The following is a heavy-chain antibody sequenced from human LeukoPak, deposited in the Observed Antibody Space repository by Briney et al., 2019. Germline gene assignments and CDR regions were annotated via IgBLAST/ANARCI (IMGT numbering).Heavy chain of an antibody. Sequence: ASVKVSCKASGYTFTGYYMHWVRQAPGQGLEWMGWINPNCGGTNYAQRFQGRVTMTRDTSISTAYMELSRLRSDDTAVYYCASGAWFGEFHPLDYWGQGTLVTVSS. CDR2: INPNCGGT. J-gene: IGHJ4*02. CDR3: ASGAWFGEFHPLDY. V-gene: IGHV1-2*02. CDR1: GYTFTGYY. D-gene: IGHD3-10*01.